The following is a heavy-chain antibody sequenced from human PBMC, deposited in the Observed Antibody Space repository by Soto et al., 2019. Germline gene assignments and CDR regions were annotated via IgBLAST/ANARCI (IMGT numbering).Heavy chain of an antibody. D-gene: IGHD4-17*01. CDR3: APEGALREPNDY. J-gene: IGHJ4*02. V-gene: IGHV1-69*12. CDR2: IIPIFGTA. Sequence: QVQLVQSGAEVKKPGSSVKVSCKASGGTFSSYDISWVRQATGQGLEWMGGIIPIFGTANYAQKFQGRVTITADESTSTAYMELSSLRSEDTAVYYCAPEGALREPNDYWGQGTLVTVSS. CDR1: GGTFSSYD.